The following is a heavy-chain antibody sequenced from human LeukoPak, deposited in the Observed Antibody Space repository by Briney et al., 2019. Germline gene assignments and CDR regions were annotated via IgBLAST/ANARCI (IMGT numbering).Heavy chain of an antibody. V-gene: IGHV4-34*01. CDR3: ARLYYDILTPYYYYGMDV. D-gene: IGHD3-9*01. J-gene: IGHJ6*02. Sequence: PSETLSLTCAVYGGSFSGYYWSWIRQPPGKGLEWIGEINHSGSTNYNPSLKSRVTISVDTSKNQFSLKLSSVTAADTAVYYCARLYYDILTPYYYYGMDVWGQGTTVTVSS. CDR1: GGSFSGYY. CDR2: INHSGST.